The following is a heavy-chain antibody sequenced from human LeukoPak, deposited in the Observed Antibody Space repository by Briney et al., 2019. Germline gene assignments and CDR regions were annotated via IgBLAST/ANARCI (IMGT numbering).Heavy chain of an antibody. CDR3: ARAYYYGSGEVDY. CDR1: GFTFSNYE. V-gene: IGHV3-53*01. D-gene: IGHD3-10*01. CDR2: IYSGGST. Sequence: GESLRLSCAASGFTFSNYEMNWVRQAPGKGLEWVSVIYSGGSTYYADSVKGRFTISRDNSKNTLYLQMNSLRAEDTAVYYCARAYYYGSGEVDYWGQGTLVTVSS. J-gene: IGHJ4*02.